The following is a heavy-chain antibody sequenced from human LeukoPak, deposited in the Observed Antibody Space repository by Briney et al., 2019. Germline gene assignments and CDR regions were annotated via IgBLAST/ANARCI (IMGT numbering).Heavy chain of an antibody. CDR2: ISYDGSNK. J-gene: IGHJ6*02. D-gene: IGHD1-26*01. CDR3: AKGGVGANGYYYYGMDV. CDR1: GFTFSSFS. V-gene: IGHV3-30*18. Sequence: GALRLSCAATGFTFSSFSMHWVRQAPGKGLEWVAVISYDGSNKYYADSVKGRFTISRDNSKNTLYLQMNSLRTEDTAVYYCAKGGVGANGYYYYGMDVWGQGTTVSVSS.